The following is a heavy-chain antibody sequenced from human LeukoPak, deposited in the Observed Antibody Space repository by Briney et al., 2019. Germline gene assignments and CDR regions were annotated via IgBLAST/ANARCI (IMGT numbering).Heavy chain of an antibody. D-gene: IGHD6-13*01. CDR2: ISSSGGST. CDR3: ARFIAAPYYFDY. Sequence: GVSLRLSCSASGFTCSTYSMSWLRQAPGKGLEWFSTISSSGGSTYYADSVKGRFTISRDNAKNSLYLQMNSLRAEDTAVYYCARFIAAPYYFDYWGRGTLVTVSS. V-gene: IGHV3-23*01. J-gene: IGHJ4*02. CDR1: GFTCSTYS.